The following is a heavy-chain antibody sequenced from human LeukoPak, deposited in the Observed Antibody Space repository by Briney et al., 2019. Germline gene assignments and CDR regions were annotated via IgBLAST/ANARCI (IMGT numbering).Heavy chain of an antibody. J-gene: IGHJ4*02. CDR2: ISYDGSNK. Sequence: PGGSLRLSCAASGFTFSSYGMHWVRQAPGKGLEWVAVISYDGSNKYYADSVKGRFTISRDNSKNTLYLQMNSLRAEDTAVYYCAKNRQGGYSAGFDYWGQGTLVTVSS. CDR1: GFTFSSYG. V-gene: IGHV3-30*18. D-gene: IGHD5-12*01. CDR3: AKNRQGGYSAGFDY.